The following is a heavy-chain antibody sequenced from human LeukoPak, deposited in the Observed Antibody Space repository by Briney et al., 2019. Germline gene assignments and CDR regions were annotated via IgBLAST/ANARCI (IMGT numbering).Heavy chain of an antibody. CDR1: GDSVSSNSAA. D-gene: IGHD1-26*01. V-gene: IGHV6-1*01. CDR2: TYYRSKWYN. CDR3: ASSGSYRFDY. J-gene: IGHJ4*02. Sequence: SQTLSLTCAISGDSVSSNSAAWNWIRQSPSRGLEWLGRTYYRSKWYNDYAVSVKSRVAINPDTAKNQISLQLDSVTPEDTAVYYCASSGSYRFDYWGQGTLVTVSS.